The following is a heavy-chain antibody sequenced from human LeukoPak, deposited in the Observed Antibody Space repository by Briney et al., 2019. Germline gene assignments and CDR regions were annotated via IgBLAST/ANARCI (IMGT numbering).Heavy chain of an antibody. CDR3: ARIGKQLNWLDP. V-gene: IGHV1-2*02. D-gene: IGHD6-13*01. J-gene: IGHJ5*02. Sequence: GASVKVSCKASGYTFTGYYMHWLRQAPGQGLEWMGWINPNSGSTNYAQKFQGRVTMTRDTSITTVYMELSRLISDDTAVYYCARIGKQLNWLDPWGQGTLVTVSS. CDR1: GYTFTGYY. CDR2: INPNSGST.